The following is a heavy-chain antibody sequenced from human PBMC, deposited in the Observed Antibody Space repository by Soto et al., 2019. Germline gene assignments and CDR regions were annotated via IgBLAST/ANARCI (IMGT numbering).Heavy chain of an antibody. D-gene: IGHD2-8*02. CDR1: GGSFGAYS. J-gene: IGHJ4*02. CDR2: INHSGST. V-gene: IGHV4-34*01. CDR3: ARDKITGLFDY. Sequence: SETLSLTCAVSGGSFGAYSWTWIRQPPGTGLEWIGEINHSGSTNYNPSLKSRVTISVDTSKNQFSLKLTSVTAADTAVYYCARDKITGLFDYWGQGTLDTVSS.